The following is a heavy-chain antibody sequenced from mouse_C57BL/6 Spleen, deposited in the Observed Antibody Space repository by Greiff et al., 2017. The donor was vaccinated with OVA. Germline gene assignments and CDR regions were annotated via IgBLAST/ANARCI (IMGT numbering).Heavy chain of an antibody. D-gene: IGHD2-12*01. CDR3: AREYSFYYFDY. Sequence: EVMLVESGGGLVKPGGSLKLSCAASGFTFSSYAMSWVRQTPEKRLEWVATISDGGSYTYYPDNVKGRFTISRDNAKNNLYLQMSHLKSEDTAMYYCAREYSFYYFDYWGQGTTLTVSS. V-gene: IGHV5-4*01. CDR2: ISDGGSYT. J-gene: IGHJ2*01. CDR1: GFTFSSYA.